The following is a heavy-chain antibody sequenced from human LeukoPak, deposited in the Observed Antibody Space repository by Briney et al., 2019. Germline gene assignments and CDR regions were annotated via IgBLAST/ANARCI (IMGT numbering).Heavy chain of an antibody. V-gene: IGHV4-39*01. CDR3: ASEVRFGELPFDY. CDR1: GGSISSSSYY. CDR2: IYYSGST. Sequence: SETLSLTCTLSGGSISSSSYYWGWIRQPPGKGLEWIGSIYYSGSTYYNPSLKSRVTISVDTSKNQFSLKLSSVTAADTAVYYCASEVRFGELPFDYWGQGTLVTVSS. D-gene: IGHD3-10*01. J-gene: IGHJ4*02.